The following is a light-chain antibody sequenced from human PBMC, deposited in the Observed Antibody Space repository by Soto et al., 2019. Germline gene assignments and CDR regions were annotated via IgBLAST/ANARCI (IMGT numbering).Light chain of an antibody. J-gene: IGLJ1*01. CDR1: SGDIGSYNR. CDR2: EVT. Sequence: ALTQPASVSGSPGQSITISCTGTSGDIGSYNRVSWYQQHPGKAPKLIIYEVTDRPSGVSNRFSGSKSGNTASLTISGLQAEDEAEYYCSSYTNINTRACVFGTGTKVTVL. V-gene: IGLV2-14*01. CDR3: SSYTNINTRACV.